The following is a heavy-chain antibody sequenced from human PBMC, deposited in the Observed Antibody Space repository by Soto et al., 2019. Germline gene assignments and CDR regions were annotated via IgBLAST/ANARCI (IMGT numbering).Heavy chain of an antibody. V-gene: IGHV4-4*02. CDR2: IYHSGST. J-gene: IGHJ6*02. Sequence: QVQLQESGPGLVKPSGTLSLTCAVSGGSISSSNWWSWVRQPPGKGLEWIGEIYHSGSTNYNPSLKSRXXIXVAXSKNQFSLKLSSVTAADTAVYYCAPTNYYYYGMDVWGQGTTVTVSS. CDR1: GGSISSSNW. CDR3: APTNYYYYGMDV.